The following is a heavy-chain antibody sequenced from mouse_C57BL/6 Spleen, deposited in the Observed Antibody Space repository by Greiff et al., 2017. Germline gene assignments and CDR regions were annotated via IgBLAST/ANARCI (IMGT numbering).Heavy chain of an antibody. CDR1: GYTFTSYW. J-gene: IGHJ2*01. V-gene: IGHV1-72*01. CDR3: ASGYYCCGYCFDY. D-gene: IGHD1-1*01. Sequence: QVQLQQPGAELVKPGASVKLSCKASGYTFTSYWMNWVKQRPGRGLEWIGRIDPNSGGTNYNEKFKGKATLTVDKPSRTAYMQLSSLTSEDSAVYYCASGYYCCGYCFDYWGQGTTLTVSS. CDR2: IDPNSGGT.